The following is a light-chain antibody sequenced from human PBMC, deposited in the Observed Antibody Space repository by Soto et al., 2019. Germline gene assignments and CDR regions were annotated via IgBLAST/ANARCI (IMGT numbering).Light chain of an antibody. V-gene: IGKV1-8*01. CDR1: QDISSY. Sequence: AIRMTQSPSSFSASTGDRVTITCRASQDISSYLGWYQQKPGKAPKLLIYAASTLQSGVPSRFSVSGSGTDFTLTISCLQSEDFATYYCQQYYSYPQLTFGGGTKVEIK. CDR3: QQYYSYPQLT. CDR2: AAS. J-gene: IGKJ4*01.